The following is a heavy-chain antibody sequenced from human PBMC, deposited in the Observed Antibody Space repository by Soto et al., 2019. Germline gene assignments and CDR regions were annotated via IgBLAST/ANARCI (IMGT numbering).Heavy chain of an antibody. CDR1: ADSFSSYG. CDR2: IIPVLGTT. V-gene: IGHV1-69*01. J-gene: IGHJ4*02. D-gene: IGHD2-15*01. CDR3: ARVFPEGWVEPVVVRSSFDT. Sequence: QVQLVQSGAEVKEPGSAVKVSCKAPADSFSSYGISWVRQAPGQCLEWMGGIIPVLGTTNYAEKLQGRVTITAEESTNTAYMELSRLSSEDTALSYCARVFPEGWVEPVVVRSSFDTWGRGTLVTVAS.